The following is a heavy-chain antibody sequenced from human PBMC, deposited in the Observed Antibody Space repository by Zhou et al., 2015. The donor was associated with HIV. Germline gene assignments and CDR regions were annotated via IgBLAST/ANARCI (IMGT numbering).Heavy chain of an antibody. CDR3: ARDTYYYDSSGPPISNWFDP. V-gene: IGHV1-69*01. D-gene: IGHD3-22*01. Sequence: QVQLVQSGAEVKKPGSSVKVSCKASGGTFSSYAISWVRQAPGQGLEWMGGIIPIFGTANYAQKFQGRVTITADESTSTAYMELSSLRSEDTAVYYCARDTYYYDSSGPPISNWFDPWGQGTLVTVSS. CDR1: GGTFSSYA. CDR2: IIPIFGTA. J-gene: IGHJ5*02.